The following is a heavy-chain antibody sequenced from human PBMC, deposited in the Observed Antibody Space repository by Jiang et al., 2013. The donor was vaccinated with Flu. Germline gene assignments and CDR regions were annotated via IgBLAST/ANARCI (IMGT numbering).Heavy chain of an antibody. V-gene: IGHV4-61*01. CDR3: ARAFGIGYCSSTSCPLFDP. J-gene: IGHJ5*02. CDR1: GGSVSSGSYY. CDR2: IYYSGST. D-gene: IGHD2-2*01. Sequence: GPGLVKPSETLSLTCTVSGGSVSSGSYYWSWIRQPPGKGLEWIGYIYYSGSTNYNPSLKSRVTISVDTSKNQFSLKLSSVTAADTAVYYCARAFGIGYCSSTSCPLFDPWGQGPWSPSPQ.